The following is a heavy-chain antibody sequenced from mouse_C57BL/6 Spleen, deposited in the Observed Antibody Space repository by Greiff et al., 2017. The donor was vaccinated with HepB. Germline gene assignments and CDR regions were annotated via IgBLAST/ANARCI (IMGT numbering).Heavy chain of an antibody. CDR3: ARGDYGGGYAMDY. Sequence: VQLQQSGPELVKPGASVKITCKASGYAFSSSWMNWVKQRPGKGLEWIGRIYPGDGDTNYNGKFKGKATLTADKSSSTAYMQLSSRTSEDSAVSFCARGDYGGGYAMDYWGQGTSVTVSS. J-gene: IGHJ4*01. CDR2: IYPGDGDT. CDR1: GYAFSSSW. V-gene: IGHV1-82*01. D-gene: IGHD2-4*01.